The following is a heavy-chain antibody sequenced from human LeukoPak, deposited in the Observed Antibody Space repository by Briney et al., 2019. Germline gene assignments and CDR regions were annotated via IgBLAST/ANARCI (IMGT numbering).Heavy chain of an antibody. J-gene: IGHJ5*02. Sequence: GGSLRLSCAASGFTFSDFYMNWVRQAPGKGLEWVSYISRSSSTIYYADSVRGRFIISRDNAKNSLYLQMNSLRAEDTAVYYCARAYCGGDCYSGQPLPGSWFDPWGQGTLVTVSS. CDR3: ARAYCGGDCYSGQPLPGSWFDP. CDR1: GFTFSDFY. CDR2: ISRSSSTI. D-gene: IGHD2-21*02. V-gene: IGHV3-11*01.